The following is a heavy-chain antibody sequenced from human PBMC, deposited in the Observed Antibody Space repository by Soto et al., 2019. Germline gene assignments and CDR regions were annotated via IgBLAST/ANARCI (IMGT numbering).Heavy chain of an antibody. J-gene: IGHJ4*02. Sequence: QVQLVESGGGVVQPGRSLRLSCSASGFIYSSCAMHWVRQVPGKGLEWPAVVSHDGTLYPYADSVRGRFTISRDNSRKMLYLQMNSLRPDDTAVYYCVKDRSDTWSFDNWGQGTLVTVSS. D-gene: IGHD2-8*02. CDR2: VSHDGTLY. CDR1: GFIYSSCA. CDR3: VKDRSDTWSFDN. V-gene: IGHV3-30*18.